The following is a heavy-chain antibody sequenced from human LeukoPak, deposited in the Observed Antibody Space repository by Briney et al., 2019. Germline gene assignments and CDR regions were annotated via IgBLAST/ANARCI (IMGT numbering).Heavy chain of an antibody. J-gene: IGHJ6*02. CDR1: GGSFSGYY. CDR2: INHSGST. D-gene: IGHD5-18*01. Sequence: PSETLSLTCAVYGGSFSGYYWSWIRQPPGKGLEWIGEINHSGSTNYNPSLKSRVTISVDTSKNQFSLKLSSVTAADTAVYYCAGDYSYGLYYYYGMDVGAQGTTVTVSS. CDR3: AGDYSYGLYYYYGMDV. V-gene: IGHV4-34*01.